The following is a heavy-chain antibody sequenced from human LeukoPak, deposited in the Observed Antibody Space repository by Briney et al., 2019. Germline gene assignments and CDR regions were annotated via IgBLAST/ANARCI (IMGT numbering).Heavy chain of an antibody. V-gene: IGHV4-39*01. Sequence: SETLSLTCTVSGDSITSSSYFWGWIRQPPGKGLEWIGSIYYSGSTYYNPSLKSRVTISVDTSKNQFSLKLSSVTAADTAVYYCARHASIAATGTVWFDPWSQGTLVTVSS. J-gene: IGHJ5*02. D-gene: IGHD6-13*01. CDR1: GDSITSSSYF. CDR3: ARHASIAATGTVWFDP. CDR2: IYYSGST.